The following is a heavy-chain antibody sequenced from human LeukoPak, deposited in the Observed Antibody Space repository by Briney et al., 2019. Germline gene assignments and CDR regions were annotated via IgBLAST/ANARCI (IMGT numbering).Heavy chain of an antibody. J-gene: IGHJ6*03. CDR3: AREYSSGWAYYMDV. D-gene: IGHD6-19*01. CDR1: GITFSYYY. Sequence: GGSLRLSSAASGITFSYYYMSWIRQAPGKGLEWVSYISSSGSIIYYADSVKGRFTISRDNAKNSLNLQMNSLRAEDTAVYYCAREYSSGWAYYMDVWGKGTTVTVSS. V-gene: IGHV3-11*04. CDR2: ISSSGSII.